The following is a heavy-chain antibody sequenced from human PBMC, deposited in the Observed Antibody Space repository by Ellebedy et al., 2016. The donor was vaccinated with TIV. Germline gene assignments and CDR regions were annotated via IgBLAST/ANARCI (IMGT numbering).Heavy chain of an antibody. CDR1: GFTFSSYS. D-gene: IGHD2-2*01. CDR2: ISSSSTI. V-gene: IGHV3-48*02. J-gene: IGHJ4*02. Sequence: GGSLRLSXAASGFTFSSYSMNWVRQAPGKGLEWVSYISSSSTIYYADSVKGRFTISRDNAKNSLYLQMNSLRDEDTAVYYCARIGYCSSTSCFGDLDYWGQGTLVTVSS. CDR3: ARIGYCSSTSCFGDLDY.